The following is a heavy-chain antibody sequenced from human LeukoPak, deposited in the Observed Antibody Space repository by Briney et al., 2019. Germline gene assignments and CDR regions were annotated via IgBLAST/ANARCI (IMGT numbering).Heavy chain of an antibody. CDR3: AKGALGGITMPYSWFDP. D-gene: IGHD3-10*01. CDR2: ITGSGAST. CDR1: GFTFSNYA. Sequence: GGSLRLSCAASGFTFSNYAMTWVRQAPGKGLEWVSAITGSGASTYYADSLKGRFTISRDNSKNTLYLQMNSLRAEDTAVYYCAKGALGGITMPYSWFDPWGQGTLVTVSS. V-gene: IGHV3-23*01. J-gene: IGHJ5*02.